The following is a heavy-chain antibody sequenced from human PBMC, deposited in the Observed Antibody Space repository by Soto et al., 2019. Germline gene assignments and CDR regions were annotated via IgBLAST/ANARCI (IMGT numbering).Heavy chain of an antibody. Sequence: QAQLVQSGAEVKKSGASVKVSCKASGFTLNEFGVSWVRQAPGQGLEWMGWISGHDGNTNFAQKYEGRVTMTIDSSTSTAYMELRNLRSDDTAMYYCAREEWFGQTPFDSWGQGTLVTVSS. CDR3: AREEWFGQTPFDS. J-gene: IGHJ4*02. CDR1: GFTLNEFG. V-gene: IGHV1-18*01. CDR2: ISGHDGNT. D-gene: IGHD3-10*01.